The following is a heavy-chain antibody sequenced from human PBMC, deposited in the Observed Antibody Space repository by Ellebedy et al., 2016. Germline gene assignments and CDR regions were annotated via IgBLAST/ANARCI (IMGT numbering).Heavy chain of an antibody. D-gene: IGHD6-6*01. CDR3: ANNGAARPGYFQH. CDR2: ISGSGGST. Sequence: GESLKISXAASGFTFDDYGMSWVRQAPGKGLEWVSAISGSGGSTYYADSVKGRFTISRDNSKNTLYLQMNSLRAEDTAVYYCANNGAARPGYFQHWGQGTLVTVSS. J-gene: IGHJ1*01. CDR1: GFTFDDYG. V-gene: IGHV3-23*01.